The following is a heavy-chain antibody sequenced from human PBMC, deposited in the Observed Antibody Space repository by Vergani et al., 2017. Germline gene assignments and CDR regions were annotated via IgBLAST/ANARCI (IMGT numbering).Heavy chain of an antibody. J-gene: IGHJ6*02. Sequence: EVQLVESGGGLVKPGGSLRLSCAASGFTFSSYSMNWVRQAPGKGLEWVSSISSSSSYIYYADSVKGRFTISRDNAKNSLYLQMNSLRAEDTAVYYCAREPNGSGSYYVLGGLYYYGMDVWGQGTTVTVSS. CDR3: AREPNGSGSYYVLGGLYYYGMDV. CDR1: GFTFSSYS. CDR2: ISSSSSYI. V-gene: IGHV3-21*01. D-gene: IGHD3-10*01.